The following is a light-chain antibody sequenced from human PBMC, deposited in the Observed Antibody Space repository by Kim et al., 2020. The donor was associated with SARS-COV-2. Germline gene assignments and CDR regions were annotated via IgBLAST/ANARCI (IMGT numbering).Light chain of an antibody. CDR1: QTISTY. J-gene: IGKJ4*01. V-gene: IGKV1-39*01. Sequence: GDGVIITCRASQTISTYLNWYQHKPGKAPKLLISAASSLQGGVPSRFSGSGSGTDFTLTITTLQPEDFATYYCQQSYRTPLTFGGGTKVDIK. CDR3: QQSYRTPLT. CDR2: AAS.